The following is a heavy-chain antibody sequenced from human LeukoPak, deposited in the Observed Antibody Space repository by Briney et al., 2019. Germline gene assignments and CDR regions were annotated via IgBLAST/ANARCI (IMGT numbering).Heavy chain of an antibody. CDR2: ISAYNGNT. CDR1: GYTFTSYG. Sequence: GASVKVSCKASGYTFTSYGISWVRQAPGQGLEWMGWISAYNGNTNYAQKLQGRVTMTTDTSTSTAYMELRSLRSDDTAVYYCARGLNYYDSSGYYAPSSFDYWGQGTLVTVSS. V-gene: IGHV1-18*01. D-gene: IGHD3-22*01. CDR3: ARGLNYYDSSGYYAPSSFDY. J-gene: IGHJ4*02.